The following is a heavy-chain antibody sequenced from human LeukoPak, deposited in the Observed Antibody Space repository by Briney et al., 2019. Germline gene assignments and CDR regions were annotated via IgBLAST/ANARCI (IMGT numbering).Heavy chain of an antibody. V-gene: IGHV1-2*02. CDR1: GYTFTGYY. CDR2: INPNSGGT. CDR3: ARGGLGTTSE. J-gene: IGHJ4*02. D-gene: IGHD1-26*01. Sequence: ASVKDSCKASGYTFTGYYMHWVRQAPGQGLEWMGWINPNSGGTNYGQKFQGRVTMTRDTSISTAYMELSSVRSDDTAVYYCARGGLGTTSEWGQGTLVTVSS.